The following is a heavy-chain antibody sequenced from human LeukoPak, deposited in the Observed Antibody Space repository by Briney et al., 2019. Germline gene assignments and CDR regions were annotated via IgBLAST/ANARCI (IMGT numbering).Heavy chain of an antibody. D-gene: IGHD3-10*01. CDR2: IYTSGST. CDR1: GGSISDYY. CDR3: ARRRDYSGSILSGWFDP. J-gene: IGHJ5*02. Sequence: SETLSLTCTVSGGSISDYYWNWIRQPPGKGLEWIGYIYTSGSTSYNPSLKSRVTLSVDTSGNQFSLKMHSVTAADTAVYYCARRRDYSGSILSGWFDPWGQGTLVTVSS. V-gene: IGHV4-4*09.